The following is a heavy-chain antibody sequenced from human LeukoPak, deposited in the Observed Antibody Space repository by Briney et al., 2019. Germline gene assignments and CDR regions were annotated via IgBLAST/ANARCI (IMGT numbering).Heavy chain of an antibody. V-gene: IGHV3-74*01. Sequence: GGSLRLSCAASGFTFSSYWMHWVRQAPGKGLVWVSRINSDGSSTTYADSVKGRLTISRDNAKNTLYLQRNSLRAEDTAVYYCASHNFGSGSSFDYWGQGTLVTVSS. CDR3: ASHNFGSGSSFDY. J-gene: IGHJ4*02. CDR1: GFTFSSYW. D-gene: IGHD3-10*01. CDR2: INSDGSST.